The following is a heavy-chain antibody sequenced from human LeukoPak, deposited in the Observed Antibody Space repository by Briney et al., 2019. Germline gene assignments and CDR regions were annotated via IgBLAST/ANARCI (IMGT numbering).Heavy chain of an antibody. J-gene: IGHJ6*02. Sequence: GGSLRLSCAASGFTFSSYAMTWVRQAPGKVLEWVSGISGSGGITFYADSVKGRFTVSRDNSKNTLYVQMNSLRAEDTAVYYCAKDRGYDFSYGMDVWGQGTTVTVSS. CDR2: ISGSGGIT. D-gene: IGHD5-12*01. CDR1: GFTFSSYA. V-gene: IGHV3-23*01. CDR3: AKDRGYDFSYGMDV.